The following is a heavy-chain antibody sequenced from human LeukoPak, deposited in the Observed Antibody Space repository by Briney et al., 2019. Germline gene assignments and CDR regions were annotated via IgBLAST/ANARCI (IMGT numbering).Heavy chain of an antibody. CDR3: ARASYYYDSSGYPGYYFDY. CDR2: INPNSGGT. D-gene: IGHD3-22*01. Sequence: AASAKVSCKASGYTFTDYYMHWVRQAPGQGLEWMGWINPNSGGTNYAQKFQGRVTMTRDTSISTAYMELSRLRSDDTAVYYCARASYYYDSSGYPGYYFDYWGQGTLVTVSS. CDR1: GYTFTDYY. J-gene: IGHJ4*02. V-gene: IGHV1-2*02.